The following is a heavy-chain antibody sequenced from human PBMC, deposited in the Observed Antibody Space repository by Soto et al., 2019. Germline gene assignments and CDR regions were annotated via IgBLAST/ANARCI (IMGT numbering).Heavy chain of an antibody. CDR2: VSPDGSTA. D-gene: IGHD3-3*01. CDR3: ARRFLEWFNNGLDV. Sequence: QVQLVESGGGVVRPGRPLRLSCAASGFSLSEYAMHWVRQAPGKGMEWVAVVSPDGSTAGYADTVKGRFTISRENSKNMLFLQMNSLRIEDTAVYFCARRFLEWFNNGLDVWGQGTTVTVSS. CDR1: GFSLSEYA. J-gene: IGHJ6*02. V-gene: IGHV3-30-3*01.